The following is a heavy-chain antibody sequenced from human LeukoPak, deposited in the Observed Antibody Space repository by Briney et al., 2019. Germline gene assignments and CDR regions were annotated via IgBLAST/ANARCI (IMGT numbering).Heavy chain of an antibody. Sequence: PSETLSLTCSVSDDSITMYYWTWIRQPPGKGLEWIGYVDHTGSTNFNPSLNGRVSISRDTTKNLFSLRLRSVTAADTAVYFCARGRVSSSKWYSTYYDYYYMDVWGKGTTVTVSS. J-gene: IGHJ6*03. D-gene: IGHD1-1*01. V-gene: IGHV4-59*01. CDR2: VDHTGST. CDR3: ARGRVSSSKWYSTYYDYYYMDV. CDR1: DDSITMYY.